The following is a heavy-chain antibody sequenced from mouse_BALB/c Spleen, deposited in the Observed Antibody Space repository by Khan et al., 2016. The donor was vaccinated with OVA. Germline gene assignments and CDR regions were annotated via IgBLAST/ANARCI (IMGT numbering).Heavy chain of an antibody. D-gene: IGHD2-10*01. Sequence: QIQLVQSGPGPVAPSQSLSITCTISGFSLTNYGVHWVHQPPGKGLEWLGVIWSDGSATYTSALKSRLSISKDNSKNQVFLKMNSLQTDDTAMYYCARQPYYHYYIMDYWGQGTSVTVSS. CDR1: GFSLTNYG. CDR3: ARQPYYHYYIMDY. CDR2: IWSDGSA. J-gene: IGHJ4*01. V-gene: IGHV2-6-1*01.